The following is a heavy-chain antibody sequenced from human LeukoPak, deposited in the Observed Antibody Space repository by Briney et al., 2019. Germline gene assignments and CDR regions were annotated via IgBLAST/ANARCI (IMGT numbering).Heavy chain of an antibody. J-gene: IGHJ5*01. D-gene: IGHD1-26*01. CDR1: GFTFSDYG. CDR3: AKDRGSYSTTADS. V-gene: IGHV3-33*06. Sequence: PGRSLRLSCAAPGFTFSDYGIHWVRQAPGKGLEWVAVIWYDGTNKYYGDSVKGRFTISRDNSKNTLYLQMNSLRAEDTAVYYCAKDRGSYSTTADSWGQGTLVTVSS. CDR2: IWYDGTNK.